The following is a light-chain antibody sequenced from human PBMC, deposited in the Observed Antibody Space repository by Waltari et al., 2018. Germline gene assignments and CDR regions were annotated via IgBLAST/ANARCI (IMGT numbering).Light chain of an antibody. J-gene: IGKJ2*01. CDR3: QQSRQWPRRT. CDR2: FGS. V-gene: IGKV3D-15*01. CDR1: ESVGTD. Sequence: ETGMTQSPVTMSVSPGEGVTLSCTASESVGTDVAWYRHKPGQPPRLLIYFGSTRATGVPARISGSGSGTDFSLTISSLEAEDFAFYYCQQSRQWPRRTFGQGTKLE.